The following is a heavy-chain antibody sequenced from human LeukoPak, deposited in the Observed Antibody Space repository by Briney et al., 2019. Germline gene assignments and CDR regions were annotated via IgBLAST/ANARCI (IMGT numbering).Heavy chain of an antibody. CDR3: ATRVDYYGSGSYAFDL. Sequence: PSETLSLTCAVSGGSISSNNWWSWVRQPPGKGLEWIGEIYHSGSTNYNPSLKSRVTISVDTSKNQFSLKLSSVTAADTAVYYCATRVDYYGSGSYAFDLWGQGTMVTVSS. V-gene: IGHV4-4*02. J-gene: IGHJ3*01. CDR2: IYHSGST. CDR1: GGSISSNNW. D-gene: IGHD3-10*01.